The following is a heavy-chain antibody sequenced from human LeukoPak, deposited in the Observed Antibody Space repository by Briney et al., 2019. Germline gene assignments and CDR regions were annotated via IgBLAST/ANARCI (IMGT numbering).Heavy chain of an antibody. Sequence: SETLSLTCTVSGGSISSSSYYWGWIRQPPGKGLEWIGSIYYSGSTYYSPSLKSRVTISVDTSKNQFSLKLSSVTAADTAVYYCARDRQDTAILSWGQGTLVTVSS. CDR2: IYYSGST. CDR3: ARDRQDTAILS. J-gene: IGHJ5*02. V-gene: IGHV4-39*01. CDR1: GGSISSSSYY. D-gene: IGHD5-18*01.